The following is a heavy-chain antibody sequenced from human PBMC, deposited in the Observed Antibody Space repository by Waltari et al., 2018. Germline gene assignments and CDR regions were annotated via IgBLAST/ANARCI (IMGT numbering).Heavy chain of an antibody. CDR1: GLTFSNYV. J-gene: IGHJ4*02. Sequence: EVQLLESGGGLVQPGGSLRLSCVASGLTFSNYVMNWVRQAPGKGLEVVSAISAGVDVTYYADSVKGRFTISTDNSKNTLYLQMNSLRAEDTAVYYCAKGPYCSGGNCYQPYFDYWGQGTLVTVSS. D-gene: IGHD2-15*01. CDR3: AKGPYCSGGNCYQPYFDY. V-gene: IGHV3-23*01. CDR2: ISAGVDVT.